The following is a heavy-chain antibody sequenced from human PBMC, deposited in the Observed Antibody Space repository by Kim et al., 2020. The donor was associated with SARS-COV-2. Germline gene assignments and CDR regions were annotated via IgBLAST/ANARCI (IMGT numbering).Heavy chain of an antibody. J-gene: IGHJ4*02. CDR1: GGSFSGYY. V-gene: IGHV4-34*01. D-gene: IGHD3-3*01. Sequence: SETLSLTCAVYGGSFSGYYWSWIRQPPGKGLEWIGEINHSGSTNYNPSLKSRVTISVDTSKNQFSLKLSSVTAADTAVYYCARGVERYFWSGFGYWGQGTLVTVSS. CDR2: INHSGST. CDR3: ARGVERYFWSGFGY.